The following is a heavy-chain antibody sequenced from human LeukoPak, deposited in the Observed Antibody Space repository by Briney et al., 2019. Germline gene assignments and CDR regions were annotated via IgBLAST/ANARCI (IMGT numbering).Heavy chain of an antibody. CDR1: GFTFSSHW. J-gene: IGHJ4*02. Sequence: GGSLRLSCSASGFTFSSHWMHWVRQAPGKGLVWVSRIKGDGSETNYAGSVRGRFPISRDNAKNTLYLQMNSLRPDDTAVYYCASGSGDYGDPFDYWGQGTLVTVSS. V-gene: IGHV3-74*01. CDR3: ASGSGDYGDPFDY. CDR2: IKGDGSET. D-gene: IGHD4-17*01.